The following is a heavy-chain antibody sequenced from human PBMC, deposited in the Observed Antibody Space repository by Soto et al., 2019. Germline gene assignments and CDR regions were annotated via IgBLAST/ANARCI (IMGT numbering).Heavy chain of an antibody. V-gene: IGHV5-10-1*01. J-gene: IGHJ4*02. Sequence: PGESLKISCTGSGYSFTSYWISWVRQVPGKGLEWMGRIDPSDSYTNYSPSFQGHVTISADKSISTAYLQWSSLKASDTAMYYCARHGAYCSSTSCYHTTGGFDYWGQGTLVTVSS. CDR2: IDPSDSYT. CDR3: ARHGAYCSSTSCYHTTGGFDY. D-gene: IGHD2-2*01. CDR1: GYSFTSYW.